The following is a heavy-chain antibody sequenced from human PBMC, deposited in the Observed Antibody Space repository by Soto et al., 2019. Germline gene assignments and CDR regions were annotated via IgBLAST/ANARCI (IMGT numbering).Heavy chain of an antibody. V-gene: IGHV4-4*07. J-gene: IGHJ6*02. CDR3: ARTSGLELHGGASGMDV. CDR2: IYTSGST. Sequence: PSGTVWNTGADSDGAVSGDYWSWIRQPAGKGLEWIGRIYTSGSTNYNPSLKSRVTMSVDTSKNQFSLKLSSVTAADTAVYYCARTSGLELHGGASGMDVWGQGTTVTVSS. D-gene: IGHD1-7*01. CDR1: DGAVSGDY.